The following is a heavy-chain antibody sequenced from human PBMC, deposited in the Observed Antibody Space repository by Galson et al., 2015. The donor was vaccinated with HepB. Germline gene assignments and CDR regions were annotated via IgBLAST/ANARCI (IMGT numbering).Heavy chain of an antibody. CDR2: IYSGGNA. J-gene: IGHJ3*01. Sequence: SLRLSCAASGFTVTTNYMSWVRQAPGKGLEWVSLIYSGGNAFYADSVTGRFTISRDYSKNTLYLQMDSLRAEDTAVYYCARGLCTTTSCSDAFDLWGQGTMVTVSS. V-gene: IGHV3-53*01. D-gene: IGHD2-2*01. CDR1: GFTVTTNY. CDR3: ARGLCTTTSCSDAFDL.